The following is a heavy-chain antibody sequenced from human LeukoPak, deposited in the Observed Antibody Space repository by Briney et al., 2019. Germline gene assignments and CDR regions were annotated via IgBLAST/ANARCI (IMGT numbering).Heavy chain of an antibody. CDR2: IRNDGSNK. CDR3: ARAPYSSGWYFDY. CDR1: GFTFSSYG. Sequence: GGSLRLSCAASGFTFSSYGMHWVRQAPGKGLEWVAFIRNDGSNKYYADSVKGRFTISRDNSKNTLYLQMNSLRAEDTAVYYCARAPYSSGWYFDYWGQGTLVTVSS. D-gene: IGHD6-19*01. V-gene: IGHV3-30*02. J-gene: IGHJ4*02.